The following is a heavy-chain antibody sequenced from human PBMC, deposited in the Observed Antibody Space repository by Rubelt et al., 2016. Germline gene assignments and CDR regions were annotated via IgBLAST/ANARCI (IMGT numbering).Heavy chain of an antibody. CDR3: ARAQYDFWSGQSH. J-gene: IGHJ4*02. V-gene: IGHV3-21*02. CDR2: ISSRSTYR. CDR1: GFTFSTIS. Sequence: EVQLVESGGGLVKPGGSLTLSCAASGFTFSTISMNWVRQPPGKGLEWVSSISSRSTYRYYADSVRGRFTISRDNTNNTLFLKMNSLAVEDTDLEFCARAQYDFWSGQSHWGQGTLVTVSS. D-gene: IGHD3-3*01.